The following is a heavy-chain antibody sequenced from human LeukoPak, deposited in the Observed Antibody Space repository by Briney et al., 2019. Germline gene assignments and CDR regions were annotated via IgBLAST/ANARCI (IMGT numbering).Heavy chain of an antibody. Sequence: ASVKVSCKASGYTFTSYGISWVRQAPGQGLEWMGWISAYNGNTNYAQKFQGRVTITADESTSTAYMELSSLRSEDTAVYYCAMSSGYSSGWYGYWGQGTLVTVSS. CDR1: GYTFTSYG. D-gene: IGHD6-19*01. CDR3: AMSSGYSSGWYGY. V-gene: IGHV1-18*01. CDR2: ISAYNGNT. J-gene: IGHJ4*02.